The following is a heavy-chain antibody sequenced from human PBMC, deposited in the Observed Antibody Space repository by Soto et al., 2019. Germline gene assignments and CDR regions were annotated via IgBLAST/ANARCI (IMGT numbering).Heavy chain of an antibody. CDR2: ISANSGNP. CDR3: AGDRNHGLDN. V-gene: IGHV1-18*01. Sequence: QVQLVQSGAEVKKPGASVKVSCKASGYTFTSNGISWVRQAPGQGLEWMGWISANSGNPNYAETLQGRVTMTTETSTTTAYMELRSLRSDDTAVYSCAGDRNHGLDNWGQGTLVTVSS. J-gene: IGHJ4*02. D-gene: IGHD1-1*01. CDR1: GYTFTSNG.